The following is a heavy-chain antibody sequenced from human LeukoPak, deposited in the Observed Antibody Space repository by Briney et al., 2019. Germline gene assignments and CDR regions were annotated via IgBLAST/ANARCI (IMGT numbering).Heavy chain of an antibody. CDR2: ISYDGSNK. V-gene: IGHV3-30*18. D-gene: IGHD2-15*01. CDR3: AKDRRLGYCSGASCYLDY. Sequence: GGSLRLSCAASGFTFSSYGMHWVRQAPGKGLEWVAVISYDGSNKYYADSVKGRFTISRDNSKNTLYLQMNSLRAEDTAVYYCAKDRRLGYCSGASCYLDYWRQGTLVTVSS. CDR1: GFTFSSYG. J-gene: IGHJ4*02.